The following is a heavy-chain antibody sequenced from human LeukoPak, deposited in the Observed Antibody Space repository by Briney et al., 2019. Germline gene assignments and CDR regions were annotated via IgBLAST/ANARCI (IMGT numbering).Heavy chain of an antibody. CDR1: GFTFSSYS. CDR3: ARDRHNSLDM. V-gene: IGHV3-21*01. Sequence: GGSLRLSCAASGFTFSSYSMNWVRQAPGKGLEWVSSISSSSSYIYCADSVKGRFTISRDNAKNTVYLQMNSLRVEDTAVYYCARDRHNSLDMWGQGTMVTVSS. D-gene: IGHD2-21*01. J-gene: IGHJ3*02. CDR2: ISSSSSYI.